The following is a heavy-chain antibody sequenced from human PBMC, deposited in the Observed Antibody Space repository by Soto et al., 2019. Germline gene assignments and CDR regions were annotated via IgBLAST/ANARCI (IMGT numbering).Heavy chain of an antibody. CDR1: GFTFSTYS. CDR3: ARGGSSSDNGLDV. D-gene: IGHD6-6*01. V-gene: IGHV3-48*02. CDR2: ISSRSYTI. Sequence: VQLVESGGGLVQPGGSLRLSCAASGFTFSTYSMNWVRPAPGQGLEWVSYISSRSYTIYYVDSVKGRFTISRDNAKNSLYLQMNSLRDEDTAVYYCARGGSSSDNGLDVWGQGTTVTVSS. J-gene: IGHJ6*02.